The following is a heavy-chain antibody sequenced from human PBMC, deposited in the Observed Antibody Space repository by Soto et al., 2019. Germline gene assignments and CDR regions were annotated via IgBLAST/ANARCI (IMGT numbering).Heavy chain of an antibody. Sequence: QVQLQQWGAGLLKPSETLSLTCGVYGGSFSPYYWSWIRQPPGKGLEWIGEITHSGCTNYNPSLKSRVTISVDTSKNQFSLKFTSVTAADTAVYYCARGGKSVMFMQGYYFDYWGQGTLVTVSS. CDR1: GGSFSPYY. V-gene: IGHV4-34*02. D-gene: IGHD3-10*02. J-gene: IGHJ4*02. CDR2: ITHSGCT. CDR3: ARGGKSVMFMQGYYFDY.